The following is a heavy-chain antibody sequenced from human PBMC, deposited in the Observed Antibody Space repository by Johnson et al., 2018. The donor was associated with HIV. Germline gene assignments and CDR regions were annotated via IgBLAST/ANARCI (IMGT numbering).Heavy chain of an antibody. V-gene: IGHV3-30*04. J-gene: IGHJ3*02. Sequence: QEQLVESGGGVVQPGRSLRLSCAASGFTFGSYALHWVRQAPGKGLEWVTVISYDGSNKYYADSVKGRFTISRDNSKNTLYLQMNSLRAEDTAVYYCATPPNHYYDSSGYAFDIWGQGTMVTVSS. D-gene: IGHD3-22*01. CDR1: GFTFGSYA. CDR3: ATPPNHYYDSSGYAFDI. CDR2: ISYDGSNK.